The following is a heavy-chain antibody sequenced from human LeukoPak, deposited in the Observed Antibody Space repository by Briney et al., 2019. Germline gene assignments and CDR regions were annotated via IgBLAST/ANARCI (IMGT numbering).Heavy chain of an antibody. CDR1: GGSFSGYY. CDR2: INHSGST. V-gene: IGHV4-34*01. J-gene: IGHJ4*02. D-gene: IGHD3-10*01. CDR3: ACGSGSYYRYYFDY. Sequence: SETLSLTCAVYGGSFSGYYWSWIRQPPGKGLEWIGEINHSGSTNYNPSLKSRVTISVDTSKNQFSLKLSSVTAADTAVYYCACGSGSYYRYYFDYWGQGTLVTVSS.